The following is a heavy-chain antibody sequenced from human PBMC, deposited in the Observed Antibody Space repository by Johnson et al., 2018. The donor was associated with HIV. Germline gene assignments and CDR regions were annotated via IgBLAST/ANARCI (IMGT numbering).Heavy chain of an antibody. D-gene: IGHD5-24*01. Sequence: VQLVESGGGVVQPGRSLRLSCAASGFTFDDYAMNWVRQAPGKGLEWVSGISWNSGSIGYADSVTGRFTVSRDNRKNYLYLQMNSLRTEDTALYYCAKAESNYGRAFDIWGQGTMVTVSS. CDR2: ISWNSGSI. CDR3: AKAESNYGRAFDI. J-gene: IGHJ3*02. CDR1: GFTFDDYA. V-gene: IGHV3-9*01.